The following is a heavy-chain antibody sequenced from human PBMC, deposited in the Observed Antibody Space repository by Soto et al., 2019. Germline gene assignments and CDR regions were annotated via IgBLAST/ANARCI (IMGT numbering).Heavy chain of an antibody. CDR2: INHSGST. Sequence: SETLSLTCAVYGGSFSGYYWSWIRQPPGKGLEWIGEINHSGSTNYNPSLKSRVTISVDTSKNQFSLKLSSVTAADTAVYYCARVRRIAAAGNYYYYGMDVWGQGTTVTVSS. V-gene: IGHV4-34*01. D-gene: IGHD6-13*01. CDR1: GGSFSGYY. J-gene: IGHJ6*02. CDR3: ARVRRIAAAGNYYYYGMDV.